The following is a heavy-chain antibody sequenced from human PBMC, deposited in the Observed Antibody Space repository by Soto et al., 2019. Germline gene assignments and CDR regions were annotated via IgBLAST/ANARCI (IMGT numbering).Heavy chain of an antibody. CDR3: ARGFVPYYYYGMDV. Sequence: GESLKISCKGSGYGFTSYWISWVRQMPGKGLEWMGRIDPSDSYTNYSPSFQGHVTISADKSISTAYLQWSSLKASDTAMYYCARGFVPYYYYGMDVWGQGTTVTVSS. CDR1: GYGFTSYW. J-gene: IGHJ6*02. CDR2: IDPSDSYT. V-gene: IGHV5-10-1*01. D-gene: IGHD3-3*01.